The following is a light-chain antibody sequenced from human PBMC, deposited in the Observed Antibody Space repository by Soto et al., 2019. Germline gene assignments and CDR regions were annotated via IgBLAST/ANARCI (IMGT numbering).Light chain of an antibody. J-gene: IGKJ3*01. Sequence: EIVLTQSPGTLSLSPGERATLSCRASQSVYSSYLAWNQHKPGQAPRLLIYSASSRATGIPDRFSGSGSGTDFTLTISRLEPEDFAVYYCQQYGSSPPFTFGPGTKVDIK. CDR1: QSVYSSY. V-gene: IGKV3-20*01. CDR3: QQYGSSPPFT. CDR2: SAS.